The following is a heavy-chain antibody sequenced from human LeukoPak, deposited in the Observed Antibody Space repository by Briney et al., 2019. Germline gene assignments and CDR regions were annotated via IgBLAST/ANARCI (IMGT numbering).Heavy chain of an antibody. CDR2: ILASGDT. CDR1: GFAFSGYD. V-gene: IGHV3-13*01. D-gene: IGHD2-21*02. Sequence: PGGSLRLSCAASGFAFSGYDMHWVRQVTGKGLEWVSAILASGDTFYADSVKGRFTISRTNAESSLYLQMSSLRAGDTAVYYCTRVGLRGVTGDYHALDVWGQGTTVTVSS. J-gene: IGHJ6*02. CDR3: TRVGLRGVTGDYHALDV.